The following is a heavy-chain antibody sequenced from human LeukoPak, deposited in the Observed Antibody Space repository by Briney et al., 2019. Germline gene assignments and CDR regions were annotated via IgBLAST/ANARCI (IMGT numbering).Heavy chain of an antibody. J-gene: IGHJ4*02. Sequence: GGSLRLSCAASGFSFSTYWMTWVRQAPGKGLEWVANMKQDGSEKYYVDSVKGRFTISRDNAKNSLYLHMNSLRAEDTAVYFCARETHPAAAVDYWGQGTLVTVSS. CDR2: MKQDGSEK. CDR1: GFSFSTYW. CDR3: ARETHPAAAVDY. D-gene: IGHD6-13*01. V-gene: IGHV3-7*01.